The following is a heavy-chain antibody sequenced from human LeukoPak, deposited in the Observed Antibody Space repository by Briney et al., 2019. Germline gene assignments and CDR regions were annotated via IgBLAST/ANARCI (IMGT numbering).Heavy chain of an antibody. J-gene: IGHJ3*02. CDR1: GFTVSSNY. CDR2: IYSGGST. Sequence: GGSLRLSCAASGFTVSSNYMSWVRQAPGKGLEWVSVIYSGGSTYYADSLKGRFTISRGNSKNTLYLQMNSLRAEDTAVYYCARSNSFDIWGQGTMVTVSS. V-gene: IGHV3-66*01. CDR3: ARSNSFDI.